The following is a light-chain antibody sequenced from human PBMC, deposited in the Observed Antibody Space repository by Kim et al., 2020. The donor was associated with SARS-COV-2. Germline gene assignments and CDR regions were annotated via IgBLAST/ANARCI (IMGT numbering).Light chain of an antibody. CDR3: QQYIGYPRT. CDR1: HDINNY. V-gene: IGKV1-16*01. CDR2: AAS. Sequence: SGSVGDSVTITCRASHDINNYLVWLQQKPGKAPQPLIYAASVLYRGVPSRFSGSGSGTDFTLTISNLQAEDFATYYCQQYIGYPRTFGQGTKLEI. J-gene: IGKJ2*01.